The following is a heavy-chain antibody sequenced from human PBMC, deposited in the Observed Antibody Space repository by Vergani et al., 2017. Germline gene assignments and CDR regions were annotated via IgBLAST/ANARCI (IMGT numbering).Heavy chain of an antibody. Sequence: QVQLQESGPGLVKPSQTLSLTCTVSGGSISSGSYYWSWIRQPAGKGLEWIGRIYTSGSTNYNPSLKSRVTISVDTSKNQFSLKLSSVTAADTAVYYCAREFTIFGGGGAFDIWGQGTMVTVSS. V-gene: IGHV4-61*02. CDR3: AREFTIFGGGGAFDI. D-gene: IGHD3-3*01. CDR2: IYTSGST. CDR1: GGSISSGSYY. J-gene: IGHJ3*02.